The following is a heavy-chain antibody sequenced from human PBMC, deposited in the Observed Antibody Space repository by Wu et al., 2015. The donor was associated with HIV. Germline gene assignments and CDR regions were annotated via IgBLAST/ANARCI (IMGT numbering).Heavy chain of an antibody. V-gene: IGHV1-8*01. CDR1: GYTFINND. CDR3: ARSDYGDLDY. J-gene: IGHJ4*02. CDR2: VNPNSGYT. Sequence: QVQLVQSGAEVKKPGASVKISCKTSGYTFINNDVNWVRQAAGQGPEWMGWVNPNSGYTAYAQKFQGRVTMTRSTSISTVYMELSSLRSEDTAVYYCARSDYGDLDYWGQGTLVTVSS. D-gene: IGHD4-17*01.